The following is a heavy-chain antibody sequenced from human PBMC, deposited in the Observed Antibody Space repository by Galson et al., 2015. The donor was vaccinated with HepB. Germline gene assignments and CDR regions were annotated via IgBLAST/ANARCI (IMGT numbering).Heavy chain of an antibody. CDR3: AKLCRGQCLDH. J-gene: IGHJ4*02. CDR2: INTFGNEI. D-gene: IGHD2-2*01. CDR1: GFRFGNYW. V-gene: IGHV3-74*03. Sequence: SLRLSCAASGFRFGNYWMHWVRQVPGKGLEWISRINTFGNEIKYADSVRGRFATSRDNSKNTADLQMLSLRGDETGLYYCAKLCRGQCLDHWGRGIQVTVSS.